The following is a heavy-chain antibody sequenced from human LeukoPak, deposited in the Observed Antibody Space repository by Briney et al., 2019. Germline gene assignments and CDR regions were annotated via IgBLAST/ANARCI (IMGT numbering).Heavy chain of an antibody. J-gene: IGHJ4*02. CDR2: IKQDGSEK. D-gene: IGHD3-16*01. V-gene: IGHV3-7*05. Sequence: GGSLKLSCAASGFTFSNHWMSWVRQAPGKGLEWVANIKQDGSEKYYVDSMKGRFTISRDNAKNSLYLQMNSLRAEDTALYYCAREEGGVDYWGQGTLVTVSS. CDR1: GFTFSNHW. CDR3: AREEGGVDY.